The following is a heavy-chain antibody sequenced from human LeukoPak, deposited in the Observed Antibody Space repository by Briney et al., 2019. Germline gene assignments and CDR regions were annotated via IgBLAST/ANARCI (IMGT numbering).Heavy chain of an antibody. CDR1: GYTLTKLS. J-gene: IGHJ5*02. V-gene: IGHV1-24*01. D-gene: IGHD6-13*01. Sequence: SVKVSCKVSGYTLTKLSMHWVRQAPGKGLGWMGGFDPEDGETIYAQKFQGRVTMTEDTSTDTAYMELSSLRSEDTAVYYCATGRIAAATDWFDPWGQGTLVTVSS. CDR2: FDPEDGET. CDR3: ATGRIAAATDWFDP.